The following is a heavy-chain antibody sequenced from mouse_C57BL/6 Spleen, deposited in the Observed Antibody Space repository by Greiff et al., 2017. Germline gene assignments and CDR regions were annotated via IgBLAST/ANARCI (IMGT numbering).Heavy chain of an antibody. CDR1: GFTFSSYA. D-gene: IGHD1-1*01. J-gene: IGHJ2*01. CDR3: ATGYYADY. CDR2: ISDGGSYT. V-gene: IGHV5-4*01. Sequence: EVQVVESGGGLVKPGGSLKLSCAASGFTFSSYAMSWVRQTPEKRLEWVATISDGGSYTYYPDNVKGRFTISRDNAKNNLYLQMSHLKSEDTAMYYCATGYYADYWGQGTTRTVSS.